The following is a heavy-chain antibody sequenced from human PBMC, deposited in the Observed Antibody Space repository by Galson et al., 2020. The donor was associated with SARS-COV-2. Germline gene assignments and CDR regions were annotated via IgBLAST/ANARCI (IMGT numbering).Heavy chain of an antibody. CDR1: GFSFSNAW. Sequence: GGSLRLSCAASGFSFSNAWLSWIRQAPGKGLEWIGRIKSEADGYTTDYAAPVKGRFSISRDDSKTTLYLQMNSLKIEDTAVYYCGRELFWGQGTQVTVSS. J-gene: IGHJ3*01. D-gene: IGHD1-26*01. CDR2: IKSEADGYTT. V-gene: IGHV3-15*01. CDR3: GRELF.